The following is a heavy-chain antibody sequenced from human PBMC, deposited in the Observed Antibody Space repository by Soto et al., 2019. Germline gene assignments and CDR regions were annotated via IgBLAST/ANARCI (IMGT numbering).Heavy chain of an antibody. CDR2: IYPSDSQT. CDR3: ARHGFYGDYSSNYFDP. Sequence: GESLKISCKGSGYSFSNWWIAWVRQMPGKGLEYMGIIYPSDSQTKYSPSFQGQVTISADKSISTAYLQWSSLKASDTAIYYCARHGFYGDYSSNYFDPWGQGTLVTVSS. J-gene: IGHJ5*02. CDR1: GYSFSNWW. V-gene: IGHV5-51*01. D-gene: IGHD4-17*01.